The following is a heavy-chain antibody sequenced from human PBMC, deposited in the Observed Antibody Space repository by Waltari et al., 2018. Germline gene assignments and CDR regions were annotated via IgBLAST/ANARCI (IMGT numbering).Heavy chain of an antibody. CDR2: FDPEDGET. V-gene: IGHV1-24*01. CDR3: ATAGYCSSTSCYAGAFDI. D-gene: IGHD2-2*01. CDR1: GYTLTALS. Sequence: QVQLVQSGAEVKKPGASVKVSCKVSGYTLTALSMHWVRQAPGKGLEWKGGFDPEDGETIYAQKFQGRVTMTEDTSTDTAYMELSSLRSEDTAVYYCATAGYCSSTSCYAGAFDIWGQGTMVTVSS. J-gene: IGHJ3*02.